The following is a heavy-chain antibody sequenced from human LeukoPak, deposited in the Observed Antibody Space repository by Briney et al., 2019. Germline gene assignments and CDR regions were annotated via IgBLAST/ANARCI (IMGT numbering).Heavy chain of an antibody. D-gene: IGHD3-16*01. Sequence: GGSLRLSCAASGFTFSNYWLNWVRQAPGKGLEWVANIKEDGSEKYYVDSVKGRFTISRDNAKNSLFLRMNSLRAEDTAVYHCARTLRGGGALDYWGQGTLVTVSS. J-gene: IGHJ4*02. V-gene: IGHV3-7*03. CDR2: IKEDGSEK. CDR3: ARTLRGGGALDY. CDR1: GFTFSNYW.